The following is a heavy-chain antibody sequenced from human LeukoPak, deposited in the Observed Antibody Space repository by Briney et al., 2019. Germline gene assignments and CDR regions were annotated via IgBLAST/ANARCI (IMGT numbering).Heavy chain of an antibody. CDR2: ISSSSSYI. J-gene: IGHJ4*02. Sequence: GGSLRLSCAASGFTFSSYSMNWVRQAPGKGLDWVSCISSSSSYIYYADSVKGRFTISRDNAKNSLYLQMNSLRAEDTAVYYCARGAAKGDGFNRPDYWGQRTLVTVSS. CDR3: ARGAAKGDGFNRPDY. D-gene: IGHD5-24*01. V-gene: IGHV3-21*01. CDR1: GFTFSSYS.